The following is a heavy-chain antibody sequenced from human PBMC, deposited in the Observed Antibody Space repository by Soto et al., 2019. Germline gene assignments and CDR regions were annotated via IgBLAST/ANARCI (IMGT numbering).Heavy chain of an antibody. Sequence: LRETLSLTCAVYGGSFSGYYWSWIRQPPGKGLEWIGEINHSGSTNYNPSLKSRVTISVDTSKNQFSLKLSSVTAADTAVYYCARGRGSSCLDYWGQGTLVTVSS. V-gene: IGHV4-34*01. D-gene: IGHD6-13*01. CDR2: INHSGST. CDR3: ARGRGSSCLDY. CDR1: GGSFSGYY. J-gene: IGHJ4*02.